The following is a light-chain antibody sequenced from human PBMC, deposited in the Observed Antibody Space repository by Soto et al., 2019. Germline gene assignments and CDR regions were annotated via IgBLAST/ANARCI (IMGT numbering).Light chain of an antibody. Sequence: DLQMTQSPSSLSTSVGDRVTITCRASQNISSYLNWYQQKPGKAPNLLIYAASSLQSGVPSRFSGSGSGTDFTLTVSSLKPEDFATYYCQQSYSALYTFGQGTKLEIK. CDR3: QQSYSALYT. V-gene: IGKV1-39*01. CDR2: AAS. J-gene: IGKJ2*01. CDR1: QNISSY.